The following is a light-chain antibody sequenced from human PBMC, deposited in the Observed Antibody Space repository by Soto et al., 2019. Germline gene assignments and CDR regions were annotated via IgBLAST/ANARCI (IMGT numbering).Light chain of an antibody. J-gene: IGKJ1*01. CDR1: QSIGTW. Sequence: DIQMTQSPSSVSASVGDRVTITCRASQSIGTWLAWYQQKPGKAPKLLIFAASSLQSGVPSRFSGSRSGPDFTLTISSLQPEDFATYYCQQSYSSPPTFGQGTKVDIK. V-gene: IGKV1-12*01. CDR3: QQSYSSPPT. CDR2: AAS.